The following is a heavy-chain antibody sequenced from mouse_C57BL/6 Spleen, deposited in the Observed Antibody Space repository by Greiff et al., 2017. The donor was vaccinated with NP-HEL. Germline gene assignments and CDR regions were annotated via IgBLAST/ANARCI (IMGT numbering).Heavy chain of an antibody. CDR3: ARSDYYGSSYVFDY. Sequence: VQLQQSGAELVRPGSSVKLSCKASGYTFTSYWMDWVKQRPGQGLEWIGNIYPSDSETHYNQKFKDKATLTVDKSSSTAYMQLSSLTSADSAVYYCARSDYYGSSYVFDYWGQGTTLTVSS. J-gene: IGHJ2*01. CDR2: IYPSDSET. V-gene: IGHV1-61*01. D-gene: IGHD1-1*01. CDR1: GYTFTSYW.